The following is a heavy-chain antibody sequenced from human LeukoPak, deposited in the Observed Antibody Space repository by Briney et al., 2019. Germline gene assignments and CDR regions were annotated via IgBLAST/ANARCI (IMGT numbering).Heavy chain of an antibody. J-gene: IGHJ4*02. CDR3: ANVYSNYWEWEY. D-gene: IGHD1-26*01. Sequence: ASVKVSCKASGYTFTSYYLHWVRQAPGQGLEWMGWINPNSGSTNYAQKFQGRVTITRDTSISTAYMELYGLTSEDTAVYYCANVYSNYWEWEYWGPGTLVTVSP. CDR2: INPNSGST. V-gene: IGHV1-2*02. CDR1: GYTFTSYY.